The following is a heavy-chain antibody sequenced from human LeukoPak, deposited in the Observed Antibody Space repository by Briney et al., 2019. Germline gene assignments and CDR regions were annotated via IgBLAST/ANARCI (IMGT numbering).Heavy chain of an antibody. CDR1: GGSINSGGYS. J-gene: IGHJ4*02. V-gene: IGHV4-31*03. CDR3: ARGAKMATRGFEY. Sequence: SETLSLTCTVSGGSINSGGYSWNWIRQHPGKGLEWIGYIYNSGITYTKPSLRSRVTISTDTSKNQLSLKLRSVTAADTAVYYCARGAKMATRGFEYWGQGTLVTVSS. CDR2: IYNSGIT. D-gene: IGHD5-24*01.